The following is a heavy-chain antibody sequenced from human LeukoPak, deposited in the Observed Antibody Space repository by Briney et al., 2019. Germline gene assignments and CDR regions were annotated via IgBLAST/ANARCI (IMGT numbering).Heavy chain of an antibody. J-gene: IGHJ4*02. CDR1: GGSISSYY. V-gene: IGHV4-30-4*01. CDR3: ASGGRGDSPMN. D-gene: IGHD2-21*02. Sequence: SETLSLTCTVSGGSISSYYWSWIRQPPGKGLEWIGYIYYSGSTYYNPSLKSRVTISVDTSKNQFSLKLSSVTAADTAVYYCASGGRGDSPMNWGQGTLVTVSS. CDR2: IYYSGST.